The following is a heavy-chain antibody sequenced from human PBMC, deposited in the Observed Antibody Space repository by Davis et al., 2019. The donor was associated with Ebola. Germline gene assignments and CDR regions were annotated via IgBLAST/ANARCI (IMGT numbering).Heavy chain of an antibody. Sequence: GSLRLSCAASGFTFSSYWMHWVRQAPGKGLVWVSRINSDGSSTSYADSVKGRFTISRDNAKNTLYLQMNSLRAEDTAVYYCARGQRGGDCYDYWGQGTLVTVSS. J-gene: IGHJ4*02. D-gene: IGHD2-21*01. V-gene: IGHV3-74*01. CDR3: ARGQRGGDCYDY. CDR2: INSDGSST. CDR1: GFTFSSYW.